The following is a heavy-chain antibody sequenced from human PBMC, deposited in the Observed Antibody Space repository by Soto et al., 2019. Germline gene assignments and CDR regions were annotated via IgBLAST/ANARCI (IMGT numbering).Heavy chain of an antibody. J-gene: IGHJ6*02. V-gene: IGHV3-11*01. CDR1: GFIFSDYY. D-gene: IGHD3-3*01. Sequence: QVQLVESGGGLVKPGGSLRLSCAASGFIFSDYYMTWIRQAPGKGLEWLSCSSNRDRSTYYADSVKDRFVVSKDNAKNLVYLQMNSLRAEDTAVYFCARAWKIEKFGVISMSKGLDVWGRGTTVTVSS. CDR2: SSNRDRST. CDR3: ARAWKIEKFGVISMSKGLDV.